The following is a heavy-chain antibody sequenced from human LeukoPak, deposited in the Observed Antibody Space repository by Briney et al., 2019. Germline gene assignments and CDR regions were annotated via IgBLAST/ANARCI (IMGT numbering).Heavy chain of an antibody. CDR2: IRSSSSSTI. V-gene: IGHV3-11*01. D-gene: IGHD1-26*01. CDR3: ARDGGYYGAFDY. CDR1: GFTFSDYY. Sequence: GGSLRLSCAASGFTFSDYYMNWIRQAPGKGLEWVSYIRSSSSSTIYYADSVRGRFTISRDNAKNSLYLQMNSLRAEDTAVYYCARDGGYYGAFDYWGQGTLVTVSS. J-gene: IGHJ4*02.